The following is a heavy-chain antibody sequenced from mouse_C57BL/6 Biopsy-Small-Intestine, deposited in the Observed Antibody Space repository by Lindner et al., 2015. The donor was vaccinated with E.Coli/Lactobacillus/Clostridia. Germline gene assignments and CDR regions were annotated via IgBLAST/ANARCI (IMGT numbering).Heavy chain of an antibody. V-gene: IGHV1-54*01. CDR2: INPGSGGT. CDR3: ARRILGLYWYFDV. D-gene: IGHD4-1*01. CDR1: GYAFTSYL. J-gene: IGHJ1*03. Sequence: VQLQESGVELVRPGTSVKVSCKASGYAFTSYLIDWIRQRPGQGHEWIGVINPGSGGTHFNEKFEVKATLTADKSSSTAYMQLSSLTSEDSAVYFCARRILGLYWYFDVWGTGTTVTVSS.